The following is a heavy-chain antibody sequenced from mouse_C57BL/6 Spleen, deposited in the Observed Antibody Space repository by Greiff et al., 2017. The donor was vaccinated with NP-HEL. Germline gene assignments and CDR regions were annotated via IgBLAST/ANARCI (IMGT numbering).Heavy chain of an antibody. V-gene: IGHV1-82*01. CDR3: AGGSSYRFAY. CDR1: GYAFSSSW. CDR2: IYPGDGDT. D-gene: IGHD1-1*01. J-gene: IGHJ3*01. Sequence: QVQLQQSGPELVKPGASVKISCKASGYAFSSSWMNWVKQRPGKGLEWIGRIYPGDGDTNYNGKFKGKATLTADKSSSTAYMQLSSLTSEDSAVYFCAGGSSYRFAYWGQGTLVTVSA.